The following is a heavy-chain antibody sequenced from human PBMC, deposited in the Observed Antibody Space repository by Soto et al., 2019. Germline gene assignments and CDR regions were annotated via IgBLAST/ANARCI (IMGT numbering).Heavy chain of an antibody. J-gene: IGHJ5*02. CDR2: ISSSSSTI. CDR3: ARGEDYGGNSGVWDNWFDP. Sequence: GGSLRLSCAASGFTFSSYSMNWVRQAPGKGLEWVSYISSSSSTIYYADSVKGRFTISRDNAKNSLYLQMNSLRDEDTAVYYCARGEDYGGNSGVWDNWFDPWGQGTLVTVSS. V-gene: IGHV3-48*02. CDR1: GFTFSSYS. D-gene: IGHD4-17*01.